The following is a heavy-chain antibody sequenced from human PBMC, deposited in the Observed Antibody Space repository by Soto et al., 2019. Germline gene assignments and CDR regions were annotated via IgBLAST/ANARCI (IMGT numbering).Heavy chain of an antibody. D-gene: IGHD2-8*01. CDR2: INPKSGGT. V-gene: IGHV1-2*04. CDR1: GYSFTDYH. Sequence: GASVKVSCKASGYSFTDYHIHWVRQAPGQGLEWLGRINPKSGGTSTAQKFQGWVTMTTDTSISTASMELTRLTSDDTAIYYCARGDSTDCSNGVCSFFYNHDMDVWGQGTTVTVSS. J-gene: IGHJ6*02. CDR3: ARGDSTDCSNGVCSFFYNHDMDV.